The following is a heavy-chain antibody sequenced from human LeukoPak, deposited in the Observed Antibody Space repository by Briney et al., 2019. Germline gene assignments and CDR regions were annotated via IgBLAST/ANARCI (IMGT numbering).Heavy chain of an antibody. CDR3: ARDTLWFGELLSRGRYYFDY. CDR1: GGSISSYC. Sequence: PSETLSLTCTVSGGSISSYCWSWIRQPAGKGLEWIGRIYTSGSTNYNPSLKSRVTMSVDTSKNQFSLKLSSVTAADTAVYYCARDTLWFGELLSRGRYYFDYWGQGTLVTVSS. V-gene: IGHV4-4*07. J-gene: IGHJ4*02. CDR2: IYTSGST. D-gene: IGHD3-10*01.